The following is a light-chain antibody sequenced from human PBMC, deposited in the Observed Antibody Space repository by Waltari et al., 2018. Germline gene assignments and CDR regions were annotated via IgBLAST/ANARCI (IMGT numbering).Light chain of an antibody. CDR3: QQRSKWPIT. J-gene: IGKJ5*01. CDR2: DAS. Sequence: EIVLTQSPATLSLSTVERATLSCRASQGVSSSLGWYQQRPGQAPRLLIYDASSRATGIPARFSGSGSGTDFTLTISSLEPEDFAVYYCQQRSKWPITFGQGTRLEIK. V-gene: IGKV3-11*01. CDR1: QGVSSS.